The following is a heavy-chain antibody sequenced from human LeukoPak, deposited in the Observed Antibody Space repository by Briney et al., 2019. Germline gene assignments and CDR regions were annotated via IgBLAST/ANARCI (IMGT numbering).Heavy chain of an antibody. D-gene: IGHD1-26*01. V-gene: IGHV3-21*01. J-gene: IGHJ4*02. CDR2: ISSSSSNI. Sequence: GGTLRVSCAASGFTFRKSGMTWVRQAPGKGLEWVSSISSSSSNIYYADSVKGRFTISRDNAKNSLYLQMNSLRVEDTAVYYCANGGVVVGARNFDYWGQGTLVTVSS. CDR3: ANGGVVVGARNFDY. CDR1: GFTFRKSG.